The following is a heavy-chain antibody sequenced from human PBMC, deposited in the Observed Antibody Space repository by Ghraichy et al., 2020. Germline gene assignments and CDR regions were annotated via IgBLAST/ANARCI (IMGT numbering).Heavy chain of an antibody. V-gene: IGHV3-23*01. CDR2: ISGSGGST. CDR3: AKDSYYDFWSGYYSHYYYGMAV. Sequence: GESLNISCAASGFTFSSYAMSWVRQAPGKGLEWVSAISGSGGSTYYADSVKGRFTISRDNSKNTLYLQMNSLRAEDTAVYYCAKDSYYDFWSGYYSHYYYGMAVCGQGTTVTVSS. CDR1: GFTFSSYA. J-gene: IGHJ6*02. D-gene: IGHD3-3*01.